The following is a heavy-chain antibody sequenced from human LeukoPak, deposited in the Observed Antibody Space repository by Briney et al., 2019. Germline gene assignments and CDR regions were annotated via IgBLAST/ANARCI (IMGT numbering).Heavy chain of an antibody. V-gene: IGHV3-23*01. D-gene: IGHD1-26*01. Sequence: PGGSLRLFCAASGFTFSTYAMNWVRQAPGKGLERVSTIITSVGSTDYADSVKGRFTISRDNSKNTLYLQMNSLRAKDTAVYYCAKKYSGSPSFDYWGQGTLVTVSS. CDR1: GFTFSTYA. CDR3: AKKYSGSPSFDY. J-gene: IGHJ4*02. CDR2: IITSVGST.